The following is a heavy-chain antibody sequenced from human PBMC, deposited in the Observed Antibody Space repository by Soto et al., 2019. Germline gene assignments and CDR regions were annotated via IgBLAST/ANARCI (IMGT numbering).Heavy chain of an antibody. CDR3: ARVDGGFHYGSGRHYSYYYGMDV. J-gene: IGHJ6*02. Sequence: GGSQSLSCSASGLTFSSYWMTWVRQAPGKGLESVANIKQDGSEKYYVDSVKGRFTISRDSSKNSLYLQMNSLRAEDTAVYYCARVDGGFHYGSGRHYSYYYGMDVWGQGTAVTVSS. CDR1: GLTFSSYW. V-gene: IGHV3-7*01. D-gene: IGHD3-10*01. CDR2: IKQDGSEK.